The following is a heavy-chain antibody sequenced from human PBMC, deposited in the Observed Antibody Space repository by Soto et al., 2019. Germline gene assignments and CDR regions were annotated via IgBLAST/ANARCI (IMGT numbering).Heavy chain of an antibody. V-gene: IGHV1-3*01. D-gene: IGHD6-19*01. Sequence: ASVKVSCKASGYTFTSYAMHWVRQAPGQRLEWMGWINAGNGNTKYSQKFQGRVTITRDASASTAYMELSSLRSEDTAVYYCARTKYSSGWYTNYYYYGMDVWGQGTTVTVSS. CDR1: GYTFTSYA. J-gene: IGHJ6*02. CDR3: ARTKYSSGWYTNYYYYGMDV. CDR2: INAGNGNT.